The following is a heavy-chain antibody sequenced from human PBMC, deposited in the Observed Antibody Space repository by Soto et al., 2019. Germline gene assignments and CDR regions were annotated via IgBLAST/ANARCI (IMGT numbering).Heavy chain of an antibody. CDR2: ISGSGGST. CDR1: GFTFSSYA. V-gene: IGHV3-23*01. J-gene: IGHJ6*03. Sequence: GGSLRLSCAASGFTFSSYAMSWVRQAPGKGLEWVSAISGSGGSTYYADSVKGRFTISRDNSKNTLYLQMNSLRAEDTAVYYCAKGYSGYDYGSYYNYMDAWEKGPRSPSP. D-gene: IGHD5-12*01. CDR3: AKGYSGYDYGSYYNYMDA.